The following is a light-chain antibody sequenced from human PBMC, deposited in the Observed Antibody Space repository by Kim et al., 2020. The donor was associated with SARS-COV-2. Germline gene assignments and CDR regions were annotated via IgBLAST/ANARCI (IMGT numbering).Light chain of an antibody. J-gene: IGLJ3*02. Sequence: QTVVTQEPSFSVSPGGTVTLTCGLSSGSVSTSYYPSWYQQTPGQAPRTLIYSTNTRSSGVPDRFSGSILGNKAALTITGAQADDESDYYCELYMGSGIWVFGGGTQLTVL. V-gene: IGLV8-61*01. CDR3: ELYMGSGIWV. CDR1: SGSVSTSYY. CDR2: STN.